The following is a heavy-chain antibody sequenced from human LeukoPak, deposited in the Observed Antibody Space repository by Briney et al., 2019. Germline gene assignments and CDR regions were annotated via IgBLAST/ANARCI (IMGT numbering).Heavy chain of an antibody. V-gene: IGHV3-21*01. CDR1: GFTFRSYT. CDR3: ARDYDSSGSFDY. J-gene: IGHJ4*02. D-gene: IGHD3-22*01. Sequence: GGALRLSCAASGFTFRSYTMTWVRQAPGKGLEGVSSISSANNYIYYADSVKGRFTISRDNAKNSLYLQMNGLGAEDTAVYYCARDYDSSGSFDYWGRGPLVAVSS. CDR2: ISSANNYI.